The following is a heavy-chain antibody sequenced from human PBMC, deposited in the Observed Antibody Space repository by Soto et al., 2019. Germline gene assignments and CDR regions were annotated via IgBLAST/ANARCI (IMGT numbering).Heavy chain of an antibody. J-gene: IGHJ4*02. V-gene: IGHV4-30-2*01. CDR3: ARDGGNDRYYFDY. Sequence: QLQLQESGSGLVKPSQTLSLTCAVSGGSISSGGYSWSWIRQPPGKGLEWIGYIYHSGSTYYNPSLKSRVTISVDRSKNQFSLKLSSVTAPDTAVYYCARDGGNDRYYFDYWGQGTLVTVSS. D-gene: IGHD2-15*01. CDR2: IYHSGST. CDR1: GGSISSGGYS.